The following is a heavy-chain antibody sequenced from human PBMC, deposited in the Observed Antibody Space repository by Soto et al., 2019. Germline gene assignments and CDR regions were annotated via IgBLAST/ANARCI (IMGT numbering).Heavy chain of an antibody. J-gene: IGHJ5*02. D-gene: IGHD7-27*01. Sequence: PXEILSLTITVSKDSLSTSKWSWIRQPAGKGLEWIGRIYASGSTNYNPSLKGRVSMSVDTSKKQFSLKMISVTAADTAMYYCARYAIPWGGWFRTWGQGVLVTVSS. CDR3: ARYAIPWGGWFRT. V-gene: IGHV4-4*07. CDR1: KDSLSTSK. CDR2: IYASGST.